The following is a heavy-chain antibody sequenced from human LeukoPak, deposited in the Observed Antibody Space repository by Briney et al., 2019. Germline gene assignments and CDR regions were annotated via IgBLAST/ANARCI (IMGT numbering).Heavy chain of an antibody. V-gene: IGHV4-4*07. CDR1: GGSISSYY. D-gene: IGHD6-19*01. CDR2: IYTSGST. CDR3: ARGSRSGWSNWFDP. Sequence: PSETLSLTCTVSGGSISSYYWSWIRQPAGKGLEWIGRIYTSGSTNYNPSLKSRVTISVDTSKNQFSLKLGSVTAADTAVYYCARGSRSGWSNWFDPWGQGTLVTVSS. J-gene: IGHJ5*02.